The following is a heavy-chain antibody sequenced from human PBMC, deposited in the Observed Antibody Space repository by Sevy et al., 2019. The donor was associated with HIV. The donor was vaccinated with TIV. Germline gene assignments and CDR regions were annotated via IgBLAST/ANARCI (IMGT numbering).Heavy chain of an antibody. J-gene: IGHJ4*02. CDR2: IWYDGTNR. CDR3: AREDIRVAGIGYYFHF. V-gene: IGHV3-33*01. CDR1: GFSISGYG. D-gene: IGHD6-19*01. Sequence: GGSLRLSCAASGFSISGYGMHWVRQAPGKGLKWVAVIWYDGTNREYADSVKGRFTISRDNSKNTLYLQMNSLRVEDTAVYYCAREDIRVAGIGYYFHFWGQGTLVTVSS.